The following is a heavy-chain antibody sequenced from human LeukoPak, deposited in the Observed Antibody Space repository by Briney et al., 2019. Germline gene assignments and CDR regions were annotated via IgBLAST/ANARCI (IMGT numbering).Heavy chain of an antibody. Sequence: GGSLRLSCAASGFTVSSNYMSWVRQAPGKGLGWASVISSDGTTYYADSVKGRFTISRDNSKNTLYLQMNSLKAEDTAVYYCARMSVARYWYFDLWGRGTLVTVSS. D-gene: IGHD6-19*01. V-gene: IGHV3-66*01. CDR1: GFTVSSNY. CDR3: ARMSVARYWYFDL. J-gene: IGHJ2*01. CDR2: ISSDGTT.